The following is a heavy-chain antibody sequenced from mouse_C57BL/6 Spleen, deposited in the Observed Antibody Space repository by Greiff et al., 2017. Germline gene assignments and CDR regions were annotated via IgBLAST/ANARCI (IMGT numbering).Heavy chain of an antibody. CDR3: AKLGAMGY. CDR1: GFTFTSYW. D-gene: IGHD4-1*01. J-gene: IGHJ4*01. CDR2: IDPSDSYT. V-gene: IGHV1-69*01. Sequence: QVQLQQPGAELVMPGASVKLSCTASGFTFTSYWMHWVKQRPGQGLEWIGEIDPSDSYTNYNQKFKGKSTLTVDKSSNTTYMQLSSLASEDSAVYYYAKLGAMGYWGQGTSVTVSS.